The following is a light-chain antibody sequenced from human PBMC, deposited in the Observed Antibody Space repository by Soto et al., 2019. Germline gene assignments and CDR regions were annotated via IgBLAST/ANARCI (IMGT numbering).Light chain of an antibody. V-gene: IGKV1-39*01. CDR1: QSISPY. Sequence: DIQMTQSPSSLSASVGDRVTNTCRASQSISPYLKWYQQKSGKAPKLLIHSTSILQSGVPSRFSGGGTGTDFTLTISSLQPEDSATYYCQQSYTIPTFGGGTKVDIK. CDR2: STS. CDR3: QQSYTIPT. J-gene: IGKJ4*01.